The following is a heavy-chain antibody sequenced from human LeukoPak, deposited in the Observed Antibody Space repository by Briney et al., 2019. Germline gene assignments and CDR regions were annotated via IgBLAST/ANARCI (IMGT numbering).Heavy chain of an antibody. CDR3: ASNRNDAFDY. V-gene: IGHV4-59*01. Sequence: PSETLSLTCTVSGGSISSYYWSWIRQPPGKGLEWIAYIHHSGSTNYNNSLKSRVTISVDTSKSQFSLKLSSVTAADTAVYYCASNRNDAFDYWGQGTLVTVSS. D-gene: IGHD1-1*01. J-gene: IGHJ4*02. CDR1: GGSISSYY. CDR2: IHHSGST.